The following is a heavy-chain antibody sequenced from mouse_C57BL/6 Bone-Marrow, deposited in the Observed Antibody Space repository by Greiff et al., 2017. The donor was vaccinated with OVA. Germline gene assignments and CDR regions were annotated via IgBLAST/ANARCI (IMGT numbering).Heavy chain of an antibody. CDR2: INPGSGGT. Sequence: QVQLKESGAELVRPGTSVKVSCKASGYAFTNYLIEWVKQRPGQGLEWIGVINPGSGGTNYNEKFKGKATLTADKSSSTAYMQLSSLTSEDSAVYFCARLGNYAMDYWGKGTSVTVSS. CDR1: GYAFTNYL. V-gene: IGHV1-54*01. CDR3: ARLGNYAMDY. J-gene: IGHJ4*01.